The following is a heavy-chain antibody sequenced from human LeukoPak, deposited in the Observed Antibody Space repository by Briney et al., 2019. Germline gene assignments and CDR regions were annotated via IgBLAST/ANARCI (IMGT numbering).Heavy chain of an antibody. D-gene: IGHD4-17*01. CDR2: ISSNGGST. Sequence: GGSLRLSCAASGFTFSSYAMHWVRQAPGKGLEYVSAISSNGGSTYYANSVKGRFTISRDNSKNTLYLQMGSLRAEDMAVYYCARGDYGDYFNYYYGMDVWGQGTTVTVSS. CDR1: GFTFSSYA. J-gene: IGHJ6*02. CDR3: ARGDYGDYFNYYYGMDV. V-gene: IGHV3-64*01.